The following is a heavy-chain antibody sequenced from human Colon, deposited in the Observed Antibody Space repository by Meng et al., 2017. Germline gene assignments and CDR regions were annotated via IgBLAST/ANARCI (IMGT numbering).Heavy chain of an antibody. CDR2: TYYRSEWQN. Sequence: QQSGPALVHPAPTLSLTGAISGDSVSSNRALWHWVRQSPSRGLEWLGQTYYRSEWQNHYGVSVKSRITINADTSRNHFSLHLNSVTPEDTAVYYCTTWYGEYWGQGTLVTVSS. J-gene: IGHJ4*02. CDR3: TTWYGEY. V-gene: IGHV6-1*01. CDR1: GDSVSSNRAL. D-gene: IGHD3-10*01.